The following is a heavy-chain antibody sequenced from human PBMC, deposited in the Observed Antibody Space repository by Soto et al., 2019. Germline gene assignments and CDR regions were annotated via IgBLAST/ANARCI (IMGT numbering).Heavy chain of an antibody. CDR3: ARGSGIVALPGELEDVKYDY. CDR1: GQSFSGHS. D-gene: IGHD1-1*01. V-gene: IGHV4-34*01. CDR2: INESGST. Sequence: QVQLQQWGAGLVKPSETLSLSCAVYGQSFSGHSWAWIRQPPGKGLEWIGEINESGSTYYNPSLKSRVTMSTDTSKNQFPLRLSSVSAADTAAYFCARGSGIVALPGELEDVKYDYWGQGTLVNVSS. J-gene: IGHJ4*02.